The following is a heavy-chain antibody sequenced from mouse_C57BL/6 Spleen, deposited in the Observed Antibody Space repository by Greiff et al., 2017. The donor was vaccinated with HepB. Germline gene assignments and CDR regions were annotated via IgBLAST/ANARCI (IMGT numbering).Heavy chain of an antibody. CDR1: GFSLTSYG. Sequence: VKLQESGPGLVQPSQSLSITCTVSGFSLTSYGVHWVRQSPGKGLEWLGVIWRGGSTDYNAAFMSRLSITKDNSKSQVFFKMNSLQADDTAIYYCAKKYSNWYFDVWGTGTTVTVSS. V-gene: IGHV2-5*01. CDR2: IWRGGST. CDR3: AKKYSNWYFDV. D-gene: IGHD2-5*01. J-gene: IGHJ1*03.